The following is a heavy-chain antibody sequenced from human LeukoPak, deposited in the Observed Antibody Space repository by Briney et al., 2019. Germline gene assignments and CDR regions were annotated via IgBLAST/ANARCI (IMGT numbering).Heavy chain of an antibody. V-gene: IGHV4-59*02. D-gene: IGHD3-10*01. CDR2: IYHSGST. CDR1: SGSVTSYY. CDR3: AREANYYGSGSYFEGTFDY. J-gene: IGHJ4*02. Sequence: PSETLSLTCTVSSGSVTSYYWNWIRQPPGKGLEWIGYIYHSGSTNYNPSLKSRVTISVDTSKSEFSLKLTSVTAADTAVYYCAREANYYGSGSYFEGTFDYWGQGSLVTVSS.